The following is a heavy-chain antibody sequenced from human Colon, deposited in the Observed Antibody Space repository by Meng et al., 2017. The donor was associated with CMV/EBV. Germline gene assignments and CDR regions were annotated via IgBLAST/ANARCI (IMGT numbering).Heavy chain of an antibody. V-gene: IGHV1-46*02. J-gene: IGHJ4*02. D-gene: IGHD2-15*01. CDR2: INPGGSST. CDR1: GYTLNNYY. CDR3: ARDPGLGWSDY. Sequence: SCKSSGYTLNNYYMHWVRQAPGQGLEWMGMINPGGSSTTYAQKFQGRVTMTKDMSASTVYLEVASLTSDDTAVYYCARDPGLGWSDYWGQGTLVTVSS.